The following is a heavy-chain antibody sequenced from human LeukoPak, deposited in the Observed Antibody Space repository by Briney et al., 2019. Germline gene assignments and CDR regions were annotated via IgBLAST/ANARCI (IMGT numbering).Heavy chain of an antibody. CDR2: ISSGSSFI. V-gene: IGHV3-21*01. CDR3: ARESSGYFY. Sequence: GGSPRLSCAASGFTFSTYSMNWVRQAPGKGLEWVSSISSGSSFIYYADSVKGRFTISRDNAKNSLFLQMNSLRAEDTAVYYCARESSGYFYWGQGTLVTVSS. CDR1: GFTFSTYS. J-gene: IGHJ4*02. D-gene: IGHD3-22*01.